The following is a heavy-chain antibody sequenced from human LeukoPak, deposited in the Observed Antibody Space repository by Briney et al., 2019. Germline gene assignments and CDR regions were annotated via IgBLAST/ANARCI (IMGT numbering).Heavy chain of an antibody. V-gene: IGHV3-48*03. CDR3: AREVDTTGWYNY. D-gene: IGHD6-19*01. J-gene: IGHJ4*02. Sequence: GGSLRLSCAASGSTLSSYEMNWVRQAPGKGLEWVSYISSSGSTIYYADSVKGRFTISRDNAKNSLYLQMNSLRAEDTAVYYCAREVDTTGWYNYWGQGILVTVSS. CDR2: ISSSGSTI. CDR1: GSTLSSYE.